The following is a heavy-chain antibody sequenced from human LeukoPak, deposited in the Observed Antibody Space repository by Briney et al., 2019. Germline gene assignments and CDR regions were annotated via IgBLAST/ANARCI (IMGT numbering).Heavy chain of an antibody. CDR3: AKDIYYYGSGAGMV. CDR1: GFIFSNYY. CDR2: ISYDGSNK. J-gene: IGHJ3*01. Sequence: GGSLRLSCAASGFIFSNYYLNWVRQAPGKGLEWVAVISYDGSNKYYADSVKGRFTISRDNSKNTLYLQMNSLRAEDTALYYCAKDIYYYGSGAGMVWGQGTMVTVSS. D-gene: IGHD3-10*01. V-gene: IGHV3-30*18.